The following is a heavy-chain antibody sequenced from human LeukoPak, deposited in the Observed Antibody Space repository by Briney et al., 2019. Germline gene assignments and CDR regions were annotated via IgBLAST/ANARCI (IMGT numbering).Heavy chain of an antibody. CDR3: ARAEGYSNYGEDNYYYYYYMDV. CDR1: GFTFSSYS. V-gene: IGHV3-21*01. D-gene: IGHD4-11*01. Sequence: GGSLRLSCAASGFTFSSYSMNWVRQAPGKGLEWVSSISSSSSYIYYADSVKGRFTISRDNAKNSLYLQMNSLRAEDTAVYYCARAEGYSNYGEDNYYYYYYMDVWGKGTTVTVSS. J-gene: IGHJ6*03. CDR2: ISSSSSYI.